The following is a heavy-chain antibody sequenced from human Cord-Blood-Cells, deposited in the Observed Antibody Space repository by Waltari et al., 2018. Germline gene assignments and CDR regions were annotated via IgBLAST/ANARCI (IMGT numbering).Heavy chain of an antibody. Sequence: QVQLQESGPGLVKPSETLSLTCTVSGGSFSSSYWSWIRPPAGQGLEWIGRIYTSGSTNYNPSLKSRVTMSVDTSKNQFSLKLSSVTAADTAVYYCARDLGIVVVPAANPNWYFDLWGRGTLVTVSS. CDR3: ARDLGIVVVPAANPNWYFDL. D-gene: IGHD2-2*01. CDR1: GGSFSSSY. CDR2: IYTSGST. V-gene: IGHV4-4*07. J-gene: IGHJ2*01.